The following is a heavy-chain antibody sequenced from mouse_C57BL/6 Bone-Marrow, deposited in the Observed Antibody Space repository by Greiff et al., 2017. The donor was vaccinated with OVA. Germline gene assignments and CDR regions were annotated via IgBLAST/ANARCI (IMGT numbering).Heavy chain of an antibody. D-gene: IGHD1-1*01. Sequence: VQLQQPGAELVKPGASVKMSCKASGYTFTSYWITWVKQRPGQGLEWIGDIYPGSGSTNYNEKFKSKATLTVDTSSSTASMPLSSLTSEDSAVVYCGRYDYGSSHWYFDVRGTGTTVTVSS. J-gene: IGHJ1*03. CDR2: IYPGSGST. CDR1: GYTFTSYW. CDR3: GRYDYGSSHWYFDV. V-gene: IGHV1-55*01.